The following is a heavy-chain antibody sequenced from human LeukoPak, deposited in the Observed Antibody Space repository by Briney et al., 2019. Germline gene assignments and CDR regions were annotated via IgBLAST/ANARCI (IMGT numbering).Heavy chain of an antibody. D-gene: IGHD4-17*01. CDR2: ISSSSSYI. CDR1: GFTFSSYS. CDR3: ARDSDYGDYGDFDY. V-gene: IGHV3-21*01. Sequence: GGSLRLSCAASGFTFSSYSMNWVRQAPGKGLEWVSSISSSSSYIYYADSVKGRFTISRDNAKNSLYLQMNSLRAEETDVYYCARDSDYGDYGDFDYWGQGTLVTVSS. J-gene: IGHJ4*02.